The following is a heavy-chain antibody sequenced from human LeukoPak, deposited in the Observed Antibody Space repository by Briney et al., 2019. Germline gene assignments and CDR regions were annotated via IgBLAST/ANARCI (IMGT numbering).Heavy chain of an antibody. CDR1: GGSFSGYY. CDR3: ARKKNGYSYGPLGY. CDR2: INHSGST. J-gene: IGHJ4*02. D-gene: IGHD5-18*01. Sequence: ASETLSLTCAVYGGSFSGYYWSWIRQPPGKGLEWIGEINHSGSTNYNPSLKSRVTISVDTSKNQFSLKLSSVTAADTAVYYCARKKNGYSYGPLGYWGQGTLVTVSS. V-gene: IGHV4-34*01.